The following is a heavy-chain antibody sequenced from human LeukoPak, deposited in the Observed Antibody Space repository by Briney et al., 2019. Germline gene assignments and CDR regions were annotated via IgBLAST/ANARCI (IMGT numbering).Heavy chain of an antibody. D-gene: IGHD1-26*01. V-gene: IGHV4-59*01. CDR2: IYYSGST. J-gene: IGHJ3*02. CDR1: GGSISSYY. CDR3: ARVGGASLADAFDI. Sequence: SETLSLTCTVSGGSISSYYWSWIRQPPGKGLEWIGYIYYSGSTNYNPSLKSRVTILVDTSKNQFSLKLSSVTAADTAVYYCARVGGASLADAFDIWGQGTMVTVSS.